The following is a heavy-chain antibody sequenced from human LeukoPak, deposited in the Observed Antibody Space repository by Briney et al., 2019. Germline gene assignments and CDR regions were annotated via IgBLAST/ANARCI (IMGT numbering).Heavy chain of an antibody. CDR3: AAAVAELDAFDI. Sequence: PSETLSLTCTVSGASISSYYWSWIRQPPGKGLEWIGYIYYSGSTNYNPSLKSRVTISVDTSKNQFSLKLSSVTAADTAVYYCAAAVAELDAFDIWGQGTMVTVSS. V-gene: IGHV4-59*01. D-gene: IGHD6-19*01. CDR2: IYYSGST. J-gene: IGHJ3*02. CDR1: GASISSYY.